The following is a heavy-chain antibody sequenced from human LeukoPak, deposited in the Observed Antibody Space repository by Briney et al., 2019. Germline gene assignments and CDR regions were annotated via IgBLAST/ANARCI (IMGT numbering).Heavy chain of an antibody. CDR1: GGSFSGYY. J-gene: IGHJ3*02. D-gene: IGHD7-27*01. Sequence: SETLSLTCAVYGGSFSGYYWSWIRQPPGKGLEWIGEINHSGSTNYNPSLKSRVTISVDTSKNQFSLELSSVTAADTAVYYCARVGLLTTDDAFDIWGQGTMVTVSS. V-gene: IGHV4-34*01. CDR3: ARVGLLTTDDAFDI. CDR2: INHSGST.